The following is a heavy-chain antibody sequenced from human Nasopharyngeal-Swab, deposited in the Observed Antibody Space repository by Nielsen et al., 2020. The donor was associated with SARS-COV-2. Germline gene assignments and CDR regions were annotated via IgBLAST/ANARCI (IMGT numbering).Heavy chain of an antibody. CDR3: ARDLGGGYCTTTNCPGS. J-gene: IGHJ1*01. D-gene: IGHD2-2*01. CDR1: GLTVSSTY. CDR2: TEIGGTT. V-gene: IGHV3-53*01. Sequence: GVLKISRAVSGLTVSSTYMSWVRQAPGKGLEWVSVTEIGGTTHYADSVKGRFSISRDSSTNTLYLQMNNVRAEDTAVYYCARDLGGGYCTTTNCPGSWGQGTLVTVSS.